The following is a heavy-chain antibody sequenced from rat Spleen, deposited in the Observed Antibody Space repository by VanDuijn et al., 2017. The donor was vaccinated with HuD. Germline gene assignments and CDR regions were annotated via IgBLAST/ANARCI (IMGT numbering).Heavy chain of an antibody. V-gene: IGHV3-3*01. J-gene: IGHJ2*01. Sequence: EVQLQESGPGLVKPSQSLSLTCSVTGYSITSSYRWNWIRKFPGNKLEWMGYINGAGSTNYNPSLKSRISITRDTSKNQVFLQLNSVTTEDTGTYYCVRSGTGWELRYFDYWGQGVMVTVSS. CDR1: GYSITSSYR. D-gene: IGHD5-1*01. CDR2: INGAGST. CDR3: VRSGTGWELRYFDY.